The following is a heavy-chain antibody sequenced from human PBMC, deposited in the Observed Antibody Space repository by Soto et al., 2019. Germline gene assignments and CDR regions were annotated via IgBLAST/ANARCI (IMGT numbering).Heavy chain of an antibody. CDR1: GFTFNYYD. CDR2: ISDTGRDT. D-gene: IGHD3-16*01. J-gene: IGHJ4*02. CDR3: ATSSERRSWVTLGGLIPVGLDY. V-gene: IGHV3-23*01. Sequence: EAQLLESGGGLVQPGGSLRLSCVASGFTFNYYDVTWVRRAPGKGLDCVSTISDTGRDTYFGDSVRGRFSISRDKSRNAVYMQMHSLTVDDTALYYCATSSERRSWVTLGGLIPVGLDYWGQGILVTVSS.